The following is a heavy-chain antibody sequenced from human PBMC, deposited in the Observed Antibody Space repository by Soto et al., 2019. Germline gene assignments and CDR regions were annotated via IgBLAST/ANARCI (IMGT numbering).Heavy chain of an antibody. D-gene: IGHD5-12*01. CDR2: INHSGST. CDR3: ARARGLNWFDP. Sequence: QVQLQQWGAGLLKPSETLSLTCAVYGGSFSGYYWSWIRQPPGKGLEWIGVINHSGSTNYNPSLKSRVTISVDTSKNQFSLKLSSVTAADTAVYYCARARGLNWFDPWGQGTLVTVSS. J-gene: IGHJ5*02. V-gene: IGHV4-34*01. CDR1: GGSFSGYY.